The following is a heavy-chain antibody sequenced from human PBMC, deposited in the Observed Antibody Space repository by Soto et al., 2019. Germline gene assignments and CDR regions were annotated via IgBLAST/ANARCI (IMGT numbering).Heavy chain of an antibody. D-gene: IGHD6-6*01. CDR2: TYYRSKWYN. J-gene: IGHJ3*02. Sequence: SQTLSLTCAISGDSVSSNSAAWNWIRQSPSRGLEWLGRTYYRSKWYNDYAVSVKSRITINPDTSQNQFSLQLNSVTPEDTAVYYCARGTTSSSSGSFDIWGQGTMVTVSS. V-gene: IGHV6-1*01. CDR3: ARGTTSSSSGSFDI. CDR1: GDSVSSNSAA.